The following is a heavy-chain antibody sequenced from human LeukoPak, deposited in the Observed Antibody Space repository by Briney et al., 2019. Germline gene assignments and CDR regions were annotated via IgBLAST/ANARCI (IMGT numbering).Heavy chain of an antibody. CDR3: ARGGPYDGRTFDC. D-gene: IGHD3-22*01. Sequence: SQTLSLTCAISGDSVSSNSAAWNWIRQSPSRGLEWLGRTYYRSKWFNDYAVSVKSRITINPDASKNQFSLHLSSVTPEDTAVYYCARGGPYDGRTFDCWGQGILVTVSS. CDR1: GDSVSSNSAA. J-gene: IGHJ4*02. CDR2: TYYRSKWFN. V-gene: IGHV6-1*01.